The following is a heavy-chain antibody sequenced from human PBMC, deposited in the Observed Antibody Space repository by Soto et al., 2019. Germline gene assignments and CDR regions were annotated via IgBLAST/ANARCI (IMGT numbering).Heavy chain of an antibody. J-gene: IGHJ6*02. CDR3: ASPSTYYYGSGSPYYYYGMDV. V-gene: IGHV5-10-1*01. Sequence: ESLKISCKGSGYSFTSYWISWVRQMPGKGLEWMGRIDPSDSYTNYSPSFQGHVTISADKSISTAYLQWSSLKASDTAMYYCASPSTYYYGSGSPYYYYGMDVWGQGTTVTVSS. CDR2: IDPSDSYT. D-gene: IGHD3-10*01. CDR1: GYSFTSYW.